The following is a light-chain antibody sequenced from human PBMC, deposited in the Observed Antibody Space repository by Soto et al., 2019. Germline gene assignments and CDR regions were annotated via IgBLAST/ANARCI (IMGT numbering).Light chain of an antibody. V-gene: IGLV2-23*02. CDR1: TSDVGGYDV. J-gene: IGLJ3*02. CDR3: CSFAGSSTFWV. Sequence: QSVLTQPASVSGSPGQSITISCSGTTSDVGGYDVVSWYQQHPGKAPKLMIFEVNQRPSGVSDRFSGSKSGNTASLTISGLQAGDEAVYYCCSFAGSSTFWVFGGGTK. CDR2: EVN.